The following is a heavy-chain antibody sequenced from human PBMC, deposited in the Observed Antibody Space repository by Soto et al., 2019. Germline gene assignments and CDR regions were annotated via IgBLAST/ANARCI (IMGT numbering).Heavy chain of an antibody. J-gene: IGHJ1*01. Sequence: QVQLVESGGGVVQPGRSLRLSCAASGFTFSSYGMHWVRQAPGKGLEWVAVIWYDGSNKYYADSVKGRFTISRDNSKNTVYGQMSSLRAEDTAVYYCAREGGIAVAGLAEYFQHWGQGTLVTVSS. CDR2: IWYDGSNK. CDR1: GFTFSSYG. D-gene: IGHD6-19*01. CDR3: AREGGIAVAGLAEYFQH. V-gene: IGHV3-33*01.